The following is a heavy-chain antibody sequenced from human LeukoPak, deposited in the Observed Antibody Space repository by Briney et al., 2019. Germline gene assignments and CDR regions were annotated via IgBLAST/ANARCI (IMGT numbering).Heavy chain of an antibody. CDR2: ISSSSSTI. Sequence: PGGSLRLSCAASGFTFSSYSMTWVRQAPGKGLEWVSYISSSSSTIYYADSVKGRFTISRDNAKNLLYLQMNSLRAEDTAVYYCAREGFLGYWGQGTLVTVSS. CDR3: AREGFLGY. J-gene: IGHJ4*02. D-gene: IGHD3-3*01. V-gene: IGHV3-48*01. CDR1: GFTFSSYS.